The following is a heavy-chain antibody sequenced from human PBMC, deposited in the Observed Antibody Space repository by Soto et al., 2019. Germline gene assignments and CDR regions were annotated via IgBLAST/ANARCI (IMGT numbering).Heavy chain of an antibody. D-gene: IGHD5-12*01. Sequence: QVQLQESGPGLVKPSQTLSLTCTVSGASITSGGYYWSWIRRHPGKGLEWIGYIYYSVSTYYNPSLKSRVLISVGTSKNQFSLNLSSVTAADTAVYYWARAENERAGIYRPPDYWGQGTLVTVSS. CDR2: IYYSVST. CDR1: GASITSGGYY. V-gene: IGHV4-31*03. J-gene: IGHJ4*02. CDR3: ARAENERAGIYRPPDY.